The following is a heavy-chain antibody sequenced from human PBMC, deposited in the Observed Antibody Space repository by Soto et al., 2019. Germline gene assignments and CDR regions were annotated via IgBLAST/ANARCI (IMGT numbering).Heavy chain of an antibody. V-gene: IGHV4-30-4*01. CDR2: IYYSGST. Sequence: SETLSLTCTVSGGSISSGDYYWSWIRQPPGKGLEWIGYIYYSGSTYYNPSLKSRVTISVDTSKNQFSLKLSSVTAADTAVYYCATIDYFAGAFDIWGQGTMVTVSS. D-gene: IGHD3-9*01. CDR1: GGSISSGDYY. CDR3: ATIDYFAGAFDI. J-gene: IGHJ3*02.